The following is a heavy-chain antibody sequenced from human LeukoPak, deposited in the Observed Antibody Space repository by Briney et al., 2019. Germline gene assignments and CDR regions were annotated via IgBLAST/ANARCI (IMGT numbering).Heavy chain of an antibody. CDR3: AKDKAYYYGMDV. CDR2: INSDGSST. J-gene: IGHJ6*02. CDR1: GFTFSSYW. V-gene: IGHV3-74*01. Sequence: GGSLRLSCAASGFTFSSYWMHWVRQAPGKGLVWVSRINSDGSSTSYADSVKGRFTISRDNAKNSLYLQMNSLRAEDTALYYCAKDKAYYYGMDVWGQGTTVTVSS.